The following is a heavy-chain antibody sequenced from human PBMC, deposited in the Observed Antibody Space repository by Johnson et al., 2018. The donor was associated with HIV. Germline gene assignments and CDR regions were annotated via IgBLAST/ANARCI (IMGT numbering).Heavy chain of an antibody. D-gene: IGHD4-11*01. CDR3: ANLQSSDFPSAFDV. V-gene: IGHV3-30*18. CDR2: ISYDGSNK. CDR1: GFTFSSYG. Sequence: QVQLLESGGGLVQPGGSLRLSCAASGFTFSSYGMHWVRQDPGKGLEWVAVISYDGSNKYYADSVKGRFTISRDNSKHTLYLQMNSLRAEDTAVYYCANLQSSDFPSAFDVWGQGTMVTVSS. J-gene: IGHJ3*01.